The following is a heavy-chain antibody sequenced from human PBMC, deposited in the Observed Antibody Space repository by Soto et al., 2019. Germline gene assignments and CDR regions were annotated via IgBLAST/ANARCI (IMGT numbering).Heavy chain of an antibody. Sequence: PSETLSLTCTVSGGSISSYYWSWIRQPPGKGLEWIGYIYYSGSTNYNPSLKSRVTISVDTSKNQFSLKLSSVTAADTAVYHCARGDYYDSSGYYPDYWGQGTLVTVSS. D-gene: IGHD3-22*01. V-gene: IGHV4-59*01. CDR1: GGSISSYY. CDR3: ARGDYYDSSGYYPDY. J-gene: IGHJ4*02. CDR2: IYYSGST.